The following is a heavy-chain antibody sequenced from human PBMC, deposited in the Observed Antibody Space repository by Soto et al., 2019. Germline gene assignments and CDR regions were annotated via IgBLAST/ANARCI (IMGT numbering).Heavy chain of an antibody. CDR3: AGHDYGDYVSQFSGMDG. CDR2: VYYSGST. J-gene: IGHJ6*02. Sequence: QVQLQESGPGLVKPSETLSLTCTVSGGSISSYYWSWIRQPPGKGLEWIGYVYYSGSTNYNPSLKSRVTTSVATSKHQFSLKVSSVTDADTAVYYCAGHDYGDYVSQFSGMDGWGQGTTVTVSS. V-gene: IGHV4-59*08. CDR1: GGSISSYY. D-gene: IGHD4-17*01.